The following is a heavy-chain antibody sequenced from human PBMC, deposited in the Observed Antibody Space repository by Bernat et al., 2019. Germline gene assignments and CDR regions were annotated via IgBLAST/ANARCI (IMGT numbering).Heavy chain of an antibody. D-gene: IGHD6-19*01. V-gene: IGHV5-51*01. CDR2: IYPGDSDT. CDR3: ARRGQMAGSVGDAFDI. CDR1: GYNFTTYW. Sequence: EMQLVQSGAEVKKPGESLKISCKGSGYNFTTYWIGWVRQMPGKGLEWMGIIYPGDSDTRYSPSLQGQVTISVDKSISIAYLQWSSLKAPDTAIYYCARRGQMAGSVGDAFDIWGQGTMVTVSS. J-gene: IGHJ3*02.